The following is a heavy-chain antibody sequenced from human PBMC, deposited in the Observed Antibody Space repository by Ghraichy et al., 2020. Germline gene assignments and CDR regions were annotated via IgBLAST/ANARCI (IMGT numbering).Heavy chain of an antibody. D-gene: IGHD3-3*01. CDR2: ISAYNGNT. CDR1: GYTFTSYG. J-gene: IGHJ6*02. CDR3: ARDIYAAASDFWSGYHYYYYGMDV. V-gene: IGHV1-18*01. Sequence: ASVKVSCKASGYTFTSYGISWVRQAPGQGLEWMGWISAYNGNTNYAQKLQGRVTMTTDTSTSTAYMELRSLRSDDTAVYYCARDIYAAASDFWSGYHYYYYGMDVWGQGTTVTVSS.